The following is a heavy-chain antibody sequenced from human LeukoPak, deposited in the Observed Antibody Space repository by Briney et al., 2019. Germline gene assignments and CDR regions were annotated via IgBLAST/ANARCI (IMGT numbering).Heavy chain of an antibody. CDR1: GASLSSGSDY. Sequence: PSETLSLTCTVSGASLSSGSDYWTWIRQPAGEGLEWIGQIYSSGSTNYSPSLTSRVTISADTSKNQFFLKINSVTAADTAVYYCARASGSVIYYNSCDSWGQGILVAVSS. CDR2: IYSSGST. D-gene: IGHD3-10*01. J-gene: IGHJ5*01. V-gene: IGHV4-61*09. CDR3: ARASGSVIYYNSCDS.